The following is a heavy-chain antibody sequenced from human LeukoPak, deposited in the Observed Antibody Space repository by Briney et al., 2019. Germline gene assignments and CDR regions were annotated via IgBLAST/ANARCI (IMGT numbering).Heavy chain of an antibody. CDR2: ISGSGGST. CDR1: EFTFSSYA. Sequence: GGSRRLSCAASEFTFSSYAMTWVRQAPGKGLEWVSAISGSGGSTYYADSVKGRFTISRDDSKNTLYLQMNSLRAEDTAVYYCYIPYYDTSAYKGYWGQGTLVTVSS. D-gene: IGHD3-22*01. CDR3: YIPYYDTSAYKGY. V-gene: IGHV3-23*01. J-gene: IGHJ4*02.